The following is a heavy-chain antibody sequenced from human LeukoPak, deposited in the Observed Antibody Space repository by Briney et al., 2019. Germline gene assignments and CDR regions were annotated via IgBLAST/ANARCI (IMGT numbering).Heavy chain of an antibody. CDR3: ARDRGGTKYAILLMVFDY. D-gene: IGHD2-8*01. Sequence: ASVKVSCKASGYTFTGYYMHWVRQAPGQGLEWMGWINPNSGGTNYAQKFQGRVTMTRDTSISTAYMELSRLRSDDTAVYYCARDRGGTKYAILLMVFDYWGQGTLVTVSS. CDR2: INPNSGGT. CDR1: GYTFTGYY. V-gene: IGHV1-2*02. J-gene: IGHJ4*02.